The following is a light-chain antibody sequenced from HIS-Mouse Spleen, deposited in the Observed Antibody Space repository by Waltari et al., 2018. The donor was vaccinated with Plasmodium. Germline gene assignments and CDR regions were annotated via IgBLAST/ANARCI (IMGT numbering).Light chain of an antibody. V-gene: IGLV3-1*01. Sequence: SYELTQPPSVSVSPGQTASITCSGDTLGDKYACWYQQKPGQSPVLVIYHDSKRPSGIPERFSGSNSGNTATLTISGTQAMDEADYYCQAWDSSTAAVFGGGTKLTVL. CDR1: TLGDKY. J-gene: IGLJ2*01. CDR3: QAWDSSTAAV. CDR2: HDS.